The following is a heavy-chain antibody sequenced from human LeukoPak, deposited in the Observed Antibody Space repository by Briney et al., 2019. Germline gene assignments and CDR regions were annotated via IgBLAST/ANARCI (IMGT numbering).Heavy chain of an antibody. Sequence: PGGSLRLSCAASGVTVSTNYMSWVRQAPGKGLEWASVIYSGGSTYYAYSVKGRFTISRDNSKNTLYLQMNSLRAEDTAVYYCARGRGTYYFDYWGQGTLVTVSS. CDR3: ARGRGTYYFDY. CDR2: IYSGGST. CDR1: GVTVSTNY. J-gene: IGHJ4*02. D-gene: IGHD3-10*01. V-gene: IGHV3-53*01.